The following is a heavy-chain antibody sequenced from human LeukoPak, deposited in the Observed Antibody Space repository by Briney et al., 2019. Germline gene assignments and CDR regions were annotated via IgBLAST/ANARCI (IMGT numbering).Heavy chain of an antibody. CDR2: ISAYSGNT. CDR3: ARDRGSGSYVNYFDY. J-gene: IGHJ4*02. V-gene: IGHV1-18*01. D-gene: IGHD1-26*01. Sequence: ASVKVSCTASGYTFTSYGISWVRQAPGQGLEWMGWISAYSGNTNYAQKLQGRVTMTTGTSTSTAYMELRSLRSGDTAVYYCARDRGSGSYVNYFDYWGQGTLVTVSS. CDR1: GYTFTSYG.